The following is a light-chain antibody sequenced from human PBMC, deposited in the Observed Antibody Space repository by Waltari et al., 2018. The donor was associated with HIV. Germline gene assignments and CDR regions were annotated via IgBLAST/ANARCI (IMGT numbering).Light chain of an antibody. Sequence: QSVLTQAPSASGTPGQRVTISCSGSSSNIGSNYVYWYHQFPGTAPKPLVYRNNARPSGVPDRFSGSKAGTSASLAISGLRSEDEADYYCATWDDTLSGPVFGGGTKLTVL. CDR3: ATWDDTLSGPV. CDR2: RNN. V-gene: IGLV1-47*01. CDR1: SSNIGSNY. J-gene: IGLJ2*01.